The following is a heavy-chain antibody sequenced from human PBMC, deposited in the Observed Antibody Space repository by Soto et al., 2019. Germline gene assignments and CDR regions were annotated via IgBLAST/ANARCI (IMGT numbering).Heavy chain of an antibody. CDR1: GFTFSSYA. CDR3: AKGSSSTMGGRPYYFDY. CDR2: ISGSGGST. V-gene: IGHV3-23*01. Sequence: PGGSLRLSCSASGFTFSSYAMSWVRQAPGKGLEWVSAISGSGGSTYYADSVKGRFTISRDNSKNTLYLQMNSLRAEDTAVYYCAKGSSSTMGGRPYYFDYWGQGTLVTVSS. D-gene: IGHD6-13*01. J-gene: IGHJ4*02.